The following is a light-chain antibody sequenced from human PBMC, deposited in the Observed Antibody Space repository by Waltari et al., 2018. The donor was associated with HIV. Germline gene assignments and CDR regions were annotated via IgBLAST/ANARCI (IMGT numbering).Light chain of an antibody. CDR3: QSYDVSLSGSI. Sequence: QSVLTQPPSVSGAPGQRVTISCTGRSSNIGAGHDVPWYQQLPGTAPKLLINGNINRPSGVSDRFSVFKSGTSASLAITGLQTEDEADYYCQSYDVSLSGSIFGGGTKLTVL. V-gene: IGLV1-40*01. CDR2: GNI. CDR1: SSNIGAGHD. J-gene: IGLJ2*01.